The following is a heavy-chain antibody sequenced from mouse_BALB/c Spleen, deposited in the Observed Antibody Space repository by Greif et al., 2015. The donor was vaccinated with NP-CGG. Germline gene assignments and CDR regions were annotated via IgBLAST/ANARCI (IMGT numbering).Heavy chain of an antibody. D-gene: IGHD2-1*01. J-gene: IGHJ2*01. CDR1: GYTFTSYT. V-gene: IGHV1-4*01. Sequence: VQLQQSGAELARPGASVKMSCKASGYTFTSYTMHWVKQRPGQGLEWIGYINPSSGYTNYNQKFKDKATLTADKSSSTAYMQLSSLTSEDSAVYYCARWAYGNYFFDYWGQGTTLTVSS. CDR2: INPSSGYT. CDR3: ARWAYGNYFFDY.